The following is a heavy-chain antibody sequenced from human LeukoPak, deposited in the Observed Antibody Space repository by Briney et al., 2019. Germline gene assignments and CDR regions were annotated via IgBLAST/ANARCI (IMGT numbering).Heavy chain of an antibody. Sequence: GGSLRLSCAASGFTFSAYWMSWVRQAPGKGLEWVANLKQDGSEKYYVDSVKGRFTISRDNAKNSLYLQMNSLRGEDTAVYYCARDDGFYSASGIYQNYFDHWGQGILDTVSP. CDR1: GFTFSAYW. CDR2: LKQDGSEK. D-gene: IGHD3-10*01. V-gene: IGHV3-7*01. J-gene: IGHJ4*02. CDR3: ARDDGFYSASGIYQNYFDH.